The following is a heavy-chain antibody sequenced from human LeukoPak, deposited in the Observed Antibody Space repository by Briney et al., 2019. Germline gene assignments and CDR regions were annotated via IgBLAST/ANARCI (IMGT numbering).Heavy chain of an antibody. J-gene: IGHJ3*02. CDR2: IYYSGST. D-gene: IGHD3-3*01. Sequence: SETLSLTCTVSGGSISSYYWSWIRQPPGKGLEWIGYIYYSGSTNYNPSLKSRVTISVDTSKNQFSLKLTSVTAADTAFYYCAREGYHDFWSGYSRPFDIWGQGTMVTVSS. CDR3: AREGYHDFWSGYSRPFDI. CDR1: GGSISSYY. V-gene: IGHV4-59*12.